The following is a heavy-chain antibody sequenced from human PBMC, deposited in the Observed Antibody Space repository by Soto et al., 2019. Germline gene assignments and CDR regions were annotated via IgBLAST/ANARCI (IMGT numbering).Heavy chain of an antibody. CDR2: INHSGST. J-gene: IGHJ5*02. V-gene: IGHV4-34*01. CDR1: GGSFSGYY. CDR3: ARAGFDP. Sequence: LSLTCAVYGGSFSGYYWSWIRQPPGKGLEWIGEINHSGSTNYNPSLKSRVTISVDTSKNHFSLKLTSVTAADTAVYYCARAGFDPWGQGTLVTVSS.